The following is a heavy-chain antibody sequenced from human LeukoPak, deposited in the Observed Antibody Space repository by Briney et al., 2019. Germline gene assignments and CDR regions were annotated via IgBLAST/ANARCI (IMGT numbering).Heavy chain of an antibody. CDR3: AKAPYCGGDCYNFDS. CDR2: ISGSSVSA. V-gene: IGHV3-23*01. Sequence: GGSLRLSCTASGFTFTSYAMSWVRLAPGKGLEWVSAISGSSVSAYYADSVKGRFTISRDNSKNTLYLQMNSLRAEDTAVYYCAKAPYCGGDCYNFDSWGQGTLVTVSS. D-gene: IGHD2-21*02. CDR1: GFTFTSYA. J-gene: IGHJ4*02.